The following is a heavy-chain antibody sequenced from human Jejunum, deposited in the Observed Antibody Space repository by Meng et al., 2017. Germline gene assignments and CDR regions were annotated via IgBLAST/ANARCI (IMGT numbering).Heavy chain of an antibody. CDR1: GGYISGYF. CDR3: ARHEVDIDN. D-gene: IGHD1-26*01. CDR2: FTRGGTT. J-gene: IGHJ4*02. Sequence: QVPLQEGGERLLKLSETLYLTCGVYGGYISGYFWSWIRQAPGGGLEWVGEFTRGGTTNYNPSLKSRVTISADTSKNQFSLTLSSVSAADTAVYYCARHEVDIDNWGQGTLVTVSS. V-gene: IGHV4-34*02.